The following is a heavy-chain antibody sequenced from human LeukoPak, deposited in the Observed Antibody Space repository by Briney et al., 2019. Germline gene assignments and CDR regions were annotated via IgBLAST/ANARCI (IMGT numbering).Heavy chain of an antibody. Sequence: PSETLSLTCTVSGGSLSSGSYYWSWIRQPPGKGLEWIGRIYTSGSTNYNPSLKSRVTISVDTSKNQFSLKLSSVTAADTGVYYCAREAQVGVIDYWGQGTLVTVSS. CDR1: GGSLSSGSYY. J-gene: IGHJ4*02. CDR3: AREAQVGVIDY. CDR2: IYTSGST. V-gene: IGHV4-61*02. D-gene: IGHD3-10*01.